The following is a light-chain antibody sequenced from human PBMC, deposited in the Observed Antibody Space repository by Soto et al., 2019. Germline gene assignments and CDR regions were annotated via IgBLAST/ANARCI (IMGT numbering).Light chain of an antibody. J-gene: IGKJ4*01. CDR2: GAS. CDR1: QGIRTD. V-gene: IGKV1-17*01. Sequence: DIQMTQSPSSLSASVGDRVTITCRASQGIRTDLGWFQQKPGKAPKRLIYGASSLHSGVPSRFSGSGSGTEFTLTLSSLQPEDFATYYCLQHHTYVLSFGGGTRVEIQ. CDR3: LQHHTYVLS.